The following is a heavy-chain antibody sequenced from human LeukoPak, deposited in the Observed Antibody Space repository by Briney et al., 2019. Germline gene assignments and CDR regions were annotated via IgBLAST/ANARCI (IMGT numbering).Heavy chain of an antibody. CDR3: ARHDSAEYYYHSSGYYFDY. Sequence: GESLKISCKGSGYSFTSYWIGWVRQMPGKGLEWMGIIYPGDSDTRYSPSFQGQVTISADKSISTAYLQWSSLKASDTAMYYCARHDSAEYYYHSSGYYFDYWGQGTLVTVSS. V-gene: IGHV5-51*01. D-gene: IGHD3-22*01. CDR2: IYPGDSDT. J-gene: IGHJ4*02. CDR1: GYSFTSYW.